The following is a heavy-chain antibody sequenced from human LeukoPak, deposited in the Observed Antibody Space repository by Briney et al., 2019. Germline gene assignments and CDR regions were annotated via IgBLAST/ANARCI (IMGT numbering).Heavy chain of an antibody. V-gene: IGHV1-2*02. CDR3: ARGIAVAGDLIDY. Sequence: ASVKVFCKASGYTFTGYYMHWVRQAPGQGLEWMGWINPNSGGTNYAQKFQGRVTMTRDTSISTAYMELSRLRSDDTAVYYCARGIAVAGDLIDYWGQGTLVTVSS. D-gene: IGHD6-19*01. CDR2: INPNSGGT. CDR1: GYTFTGYY. J-gene: IGHJ4*02.